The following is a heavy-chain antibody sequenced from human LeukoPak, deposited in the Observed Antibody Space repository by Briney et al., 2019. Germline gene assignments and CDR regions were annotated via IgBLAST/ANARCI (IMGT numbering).Heavy chain of an antibody. CDR1: GGSISSYY. V-gene: IGHV4-59*01. D-gene: IGHD1-1*01. Sequence: TSETLSLTCTVSGGSISSYYWSWIRQPPGKGLEWIGYIYYSGSTNYNPSLKSRVTISVDTSKNQFSLKLSSVTAADTAVYYCARTTGKRGALDYWGQGTLVTASS. CDR3: ARTTGKRGALDY. J-gene: IGHJ4*02. CDR2: IYYSGST.